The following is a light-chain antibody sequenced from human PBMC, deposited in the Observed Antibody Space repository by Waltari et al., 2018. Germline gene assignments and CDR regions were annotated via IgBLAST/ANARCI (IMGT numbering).Light chain of an antibody. CDR3: QQRSNWPPIT. V-gene: IGKV3-11*01. CDR1: HSVNVY. Sequence: EIVLKQSPGTLSLSPGETATLSCRASHSVNVYLAWYRQKRAQAPRLLIHNASRRATGIPARFSGSGSGTDFTLTISSLEPEDAAVYYCQQRSNWPPITFGQGTRLEIK. J-gene: IGKJ5*01. CDR2: NAS.